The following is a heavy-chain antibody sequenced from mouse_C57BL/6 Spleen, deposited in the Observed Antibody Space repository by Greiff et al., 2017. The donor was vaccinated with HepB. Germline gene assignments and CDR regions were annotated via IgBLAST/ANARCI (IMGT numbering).Heavy chain of an antibody. CDR1: GFTFSNYW. V-gene: IGHV6-3*01. Sequence: EVKLVESGGGLVQPGGSMKLSCVASGFTFSNYWMNWVRQSPEKGLEWVAQIRLKSDNYATHYAESVKGRFTISRDDSKSSVYLLMNNLRAEDTGIYYCTRDYRNYPWFAYWGQRTLVTVSA. J-gene: IGHJ3*01. CDR2: IRLKSDNYAT. CDR3: TRDYRNYPWFAY. D-gene: IGHD2-5*01.